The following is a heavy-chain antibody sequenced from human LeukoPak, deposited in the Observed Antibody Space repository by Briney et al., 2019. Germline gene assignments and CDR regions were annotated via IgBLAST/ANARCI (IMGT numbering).Heavy chain of an antibody. CDR2: IYYSGST. D-gene: IGHD4-17*01. CDR1: GGSISSSSYY. CDR3: AGFLRTTVTTLGHWFDP. V-gene: IGHV4-39*01. Sequence: SETLSLTCTVSGGSISSSSYYWGWIRQPPGKGLEWIGSIYYSGSTYYNPSLKSRVTISVDTSKNQFSLKLSSVAAADTAVYYCAGFLRTTVTTLGHWFDPWGQGTLVTVSS. J-gene: IGHJ5*02.